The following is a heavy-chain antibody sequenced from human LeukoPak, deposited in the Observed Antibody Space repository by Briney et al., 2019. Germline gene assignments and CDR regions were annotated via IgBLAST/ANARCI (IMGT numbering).Heavy chain of an antibody. J-gene: IGHJ4*02. CDR2: ITGGADST. CDR3: AKGTGKQAAGLYYFDY. V-gene: IGHV3-23*01. Sequence: GGSLRLSCAGSGFTFNNYPISWVRQTPGKGLEWVSAITGGADSTYYADSVKGRFTISRDNSKNTLYLQMNSLRTEDTVVYYCAKGTGKQAAGLYYFDYWGQGTLVTVSS. D-gene: IGHD6-13*01. CDR1: GFTFNNYP.